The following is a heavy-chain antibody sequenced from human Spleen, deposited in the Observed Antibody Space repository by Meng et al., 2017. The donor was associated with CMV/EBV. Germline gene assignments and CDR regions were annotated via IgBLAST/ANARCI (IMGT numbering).Heavy chain of an antibody. J-gene: IGHJ4*02. CDR3: ARAGVLDSMGRIDY. D-gene: IGHD3-22*01. CDR1: GFTLRDYY. V-gene: IGHV3-11*04. Sequence: VSGFTLRDYYMTGGRQAPGKGLEWISYISSGGSTMYYADSVKGRFTISRDNPKNSLYLQMNSLRAEDTAVYYCARAGVLDSMGRIDYWGQGTLVTVSS. CDR2: ISSGGSTM.